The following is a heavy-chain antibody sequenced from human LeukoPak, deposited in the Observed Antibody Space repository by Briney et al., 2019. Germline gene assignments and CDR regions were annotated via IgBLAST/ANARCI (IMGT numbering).Heavy chain of an antibody. Sequence: GASVKVYCKASGYTFTSYYMHWVRQAPGQGLEWMGIINPSGGSTSYAQKFQGRVTMTRDTSTSTVYMELSSLRSEDTAVYYCAREYYYDSSGYYLTLDYWGQGTLVTVSS. CDR2: INPSGGST. V-gene: IGHV1-46*01. J-gene: IGHJ4*02. CDR3: AREYYYDSSGYYLTLDY. CDR1: GYTFTSYY. D-gene: IGHD3-22*01.